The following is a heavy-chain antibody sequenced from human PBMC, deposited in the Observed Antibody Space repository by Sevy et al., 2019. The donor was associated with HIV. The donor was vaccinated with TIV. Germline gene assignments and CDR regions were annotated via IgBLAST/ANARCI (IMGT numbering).Heavy chain of an antibody. CDR3: AGSYFDSSGYSPIYYYGMDV. V-gene: IGHV1-69*13. J-gene: IGHJ6*02. Sequence: ASVKVSCKASGGTFSNYAISWVRQAPGQGLEWMGGFIPMFDTANYAQKFQGKVTLTADGSTTTAYMELSSLRSDDTAVYYCAGSYFDSSGYSPIYYYGMDVWGQGTTVTVSS. CDR2: FIPMFDTA. CDR1: GGTFSNYA. D-gene: IGHD3-22*01.